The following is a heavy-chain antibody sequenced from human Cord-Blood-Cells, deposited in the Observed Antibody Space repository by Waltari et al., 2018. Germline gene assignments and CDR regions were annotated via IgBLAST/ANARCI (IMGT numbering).Heavy chain of an antibody. D-gene: IGHD1-26*01. CDR3: ARDSGSYFSAFDI. Sequence: QVQLVQSGAEVKKPGASVKVTCKASGYTFTGYYMHWVRPDPGQGLEWMGWINPNSGGTNYAQKFQGWVTMTRDTSISTAYMELSRLRSDDTAVYYCARDSGSYFSAFDIWGQGTMVTVSS. CDR1: GYTFTGYY. V-gene: IGHV1-2*04. J-gene: IGHJ3*02. CDR2: INPNSGGT.